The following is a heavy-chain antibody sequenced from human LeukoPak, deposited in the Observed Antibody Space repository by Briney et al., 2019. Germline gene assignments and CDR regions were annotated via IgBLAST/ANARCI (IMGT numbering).Heavy chain of an antibody. CDR3: ARDYNWNSLSWFDP. J-gene: IGHJ5*02. CDR2: IYYSGST. V-gene: IGHV4-59*01. D-gene: IGHD1-7*01. Sequence: SETLSLTCTVSGGSISSYYWSWIRQPPGKGLEWIGYIYYSGSTNYNPSLKSRVTISVDTSKNQFSLKLSSVTAADTAVYYCARDYNWNSLSWFDPWGQGTLVTVSS. CDR1: GGSISSYY.